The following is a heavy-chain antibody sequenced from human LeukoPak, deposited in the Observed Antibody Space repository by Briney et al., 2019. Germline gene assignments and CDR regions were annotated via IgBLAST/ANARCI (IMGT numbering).Heavy chain of an antibody. CDR1: GFTFSSYA. CDR3: AKDHRDGYNPY. CDR2: ISYDGSNK. D-gene: IGHD5-24*01. V-gene: IGHV3-30*04. Sequence: GGSLRLSCAASGFTFSSYAMHWVRQAPGKGLEWVAVISYDGSNKYYADSVKGRFTISRDNSKNTLYLQMNSLRAEDTALYYCAKDHRDGYNPYWGQGTLGTVSS. J-gene: IGHJ4*02.